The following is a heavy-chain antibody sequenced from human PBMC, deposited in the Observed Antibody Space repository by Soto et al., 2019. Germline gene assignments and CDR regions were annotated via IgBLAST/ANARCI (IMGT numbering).Heavy chain of an antibody. CDR2: ISAYNGNT. CDR3: ARWGGGYCSGGSCYSSPYNWFDP. D-gene: IGHD2-15*01. CDR1: GYTFTSYG. V-gene: IGHV1-18*01. J-gene: IGHJ5*02. Sequence: QVQLVQSGAEVKKPGASVKVSCKASGYTFTSYGISWVRQAPGQGLEWMGWISAYNGNTNYAQKXQGXXXMTTDTSTSKXXMXLXXLRSDDTAVYYCARWGGGYCSGGSCYSSPYNWFDPWGQGTLVTVSS.